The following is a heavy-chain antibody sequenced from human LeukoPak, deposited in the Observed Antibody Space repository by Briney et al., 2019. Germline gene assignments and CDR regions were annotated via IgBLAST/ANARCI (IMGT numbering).Heavy chain of an antibody. Sequence: GGSLRLSCAASGFSFSAYGVHWVRQAPGKGLEWVSYISSSGSTIYYADSVKGRFTISRDNAKNSLYLQMNSLRAEDTAVYYCAREHQQLVALDYWGQGTLVTVSS. J-gene: IGHJ4*02. D-gene: IGHD6-13*01. CDR1: GFSFSAYG. CDR2: ISSSGSTI. CDR3: AREHQQLVALDY. V-gene: IGHV3-48*04.